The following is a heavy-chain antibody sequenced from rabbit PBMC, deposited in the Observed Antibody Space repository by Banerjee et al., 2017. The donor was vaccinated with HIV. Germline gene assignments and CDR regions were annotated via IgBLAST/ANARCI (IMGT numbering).Heavy chain of an antibody. D-gene: IGHD6-1*01. V-gene: IGHV1S45*01. Sequence: QQQLEESGGGLVKPGGTLTLTCTASGFSFSTSYWICWVRQAPGKGLEWIACIDVGSSDNTYYASWAKGRFTISKTSSTTVTLQMTSLTAADTATYFCARDVSYGDVDLWGPGTLVTDS. J-gene: IGHJ4*01. CDR3: ARDVSYGDVDL. CDR1: GFSFSTSYW. CDR2: IDVGSSDNT.